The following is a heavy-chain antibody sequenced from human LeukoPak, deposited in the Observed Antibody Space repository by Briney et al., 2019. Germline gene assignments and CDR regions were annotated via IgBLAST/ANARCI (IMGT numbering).Heavy chain of an antibody. CDR3: ARDGSSYSGSYYLYY. J-gene: IGHJ4*02. Sequence: PGGSLRLSCAASGFTFSSYAMHWVRQAPGKGLEWVAVISYDGSNKYYADSVKGRFTISRDNSKNTLYLQMNSLRAEDTAVYYCARDGSSYSGSYYLYYWGQGTLVTVSS. V-gene: IGHV3-30-3*01. CDR2: ISYDGSNK. D-gene: IGHD1-26*01. CDR1: GFTFSSYA.